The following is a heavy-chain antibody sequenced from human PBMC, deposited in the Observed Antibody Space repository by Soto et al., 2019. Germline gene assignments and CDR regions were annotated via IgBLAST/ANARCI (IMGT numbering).Heavy chain of an antibody. J-gene: IGHJ4*02. Sequence: EVQLLESGGGLVQPGGSLRLSCAVSGFSFSTYGVTWVRQAPGKGLEWVSGVSGGSGVTHYADSVKGRFTIPGDNSNNTVYLHMNSLRVEDTAVYYCAKWHGYGDYWGQGTLVTVSS. D-gene: IGHD5-12*01. CDR1: GFSFSTYG. V-gene: IGHV3-23*01. CDR3: AKWHGYGDY. CDR2: VSGGSGVT.